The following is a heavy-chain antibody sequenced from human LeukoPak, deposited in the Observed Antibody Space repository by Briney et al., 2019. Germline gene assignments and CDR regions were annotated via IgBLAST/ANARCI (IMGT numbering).Heavy chain of an antibody. CDR1: GFTFNSYV. CDR3: AKDYEAYCGGDCYSFFDD. J-gene: IGHJ4*02. D-gene: IGHD2-21*02. Sequence: GGSLGLSCAASGFTFNSYVMHWVRQAPGKGLEWVAVISYDGSNKYYADSVKGRFTISRDNSKNTVNLQINSLRAEDTAEYYCAKDYEAYCGGDCYSFFDDWGQGTLVTVSS. CDR2: ISYDGSNK. V-gene: IGHV3-30*18.